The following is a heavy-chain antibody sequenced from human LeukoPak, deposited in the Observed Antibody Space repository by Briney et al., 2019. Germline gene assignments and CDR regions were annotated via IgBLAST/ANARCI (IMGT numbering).Heavy chain of an antibody. V-gene: IGHV1-46*01. Sequence: ASVKVSCKASGYTFTSYYMHWVRQAPGQGLEWMGIINPSGGSTSYAQKFQGRVTITRNTSISTAYMELSSLRSEDTAVYYCARGIAAAGPFGFYYYYYMDVWGKGTTVTVSS. CDR3: ARGIAAAGPFGFYYYYYMDV. J-gene: IGHJ6*03. CDR1: GYTFTSYY. CDR2: INPSGGST. D-gene: IGHD6-13*01.